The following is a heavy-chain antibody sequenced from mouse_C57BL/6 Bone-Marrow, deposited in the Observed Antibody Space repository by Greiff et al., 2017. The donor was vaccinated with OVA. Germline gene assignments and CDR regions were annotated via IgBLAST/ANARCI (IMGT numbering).Heavy chain of an antibody. Sequence: QVQLQQSGAELVRPGASVTLSCKASGYTFTDYEMHWVKQTPVHGLEWIGAIDPETGGTAYNQKFKGKAILTADKSSSTAYMELRSLTSEDSAVYYCTRSHYSNYVIAYWGQGTLVTVSA. V-gene: IGHV1-15*01. CDR1: GYTFTDYE. CDR3: TRSHYSNYVIAY. D-gene: IGHD2-5*01. J-gene: IGHJ3*01. CDR2: IDPETGGT.